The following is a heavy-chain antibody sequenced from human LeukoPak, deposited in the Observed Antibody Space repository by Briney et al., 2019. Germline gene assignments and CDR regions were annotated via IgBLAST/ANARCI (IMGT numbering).Heavy chain of an antibody. D-gene: IGHD2-15*01. Sequence: ASVRVSCKASGYRFSDYYMNWVRQAPGQGLEWMGWVNSNSCGTHYAQNFEGRLTMTRDTSISTSYMELSRLKIDDTALYYCARGYCSGGSCYHFDFWGQGTLVTVSS. CDR2: VNSNSCGT. CDR1: GYRFSDYY. CDR3: ARGYCSGGSCYHFDF. J-gene: IGHJ4*02. V-gene: IGHV1-2*02.